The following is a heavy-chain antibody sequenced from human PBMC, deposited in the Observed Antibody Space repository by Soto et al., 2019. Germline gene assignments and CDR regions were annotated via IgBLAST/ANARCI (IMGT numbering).Heavy chain of an antibody. J-gene: IGHJ5*02. V-gene: IGHV1-69*02. D-gene: IGHD3-3*01. CDR2: IIPILGIA. Sequence: QVQLVQSGAEVKKPGSSVKVSCKASGGTFSSYTISWVRQAPGQGLEWMGRIIPILGIANYAQKFQGRVRITADKSTSTAYMDLSSLRSEDTAVYYCARGPAYYDFWSGQEKGKGFDPWGRGTLDIVSS. CDR3: ARGPAYYDFWSGQEKGKGFDP. CDR1: GGTFSSYT.